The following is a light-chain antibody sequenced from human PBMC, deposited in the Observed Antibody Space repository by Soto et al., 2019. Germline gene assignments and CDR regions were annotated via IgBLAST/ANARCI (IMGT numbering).Light chain of an antibody. Sequence: EIVLTQSPATLSVSPGDRATLSCRASQSVGSLLAWSQQKPGQAPRLLIYDASNRATGIPARFSGSGSGTDFTLTISSLEPEDFAVYYCHERTNWRITFGQGTRLEI. V-gene: IGKV3-11*01. CDR2: DAS. CDR3: HERTNWRIT. J-gene: IGKJ5*01. CDR1: QSVGSL.